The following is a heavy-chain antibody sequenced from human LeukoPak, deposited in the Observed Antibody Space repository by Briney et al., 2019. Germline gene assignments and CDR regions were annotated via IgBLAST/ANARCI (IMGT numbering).Heavy chain of an antibody. CDR2: ISWNSGSI. J-gene: IGHJ4*02. D-gene: IGHD3-16*01. CDR1: GFTFDDYA. CDR3: ARVRGTKFLDY. Sequence: GRSLRLSCAASGFTFDDYAMHWVRQAPGKGLEWVSGISWNSGSIGYADSVKGRFTISRDNAKNSLYLQMNSLRAEDTAVYYCARVRGTKFLDYWGQGTLVTVSS. V-gene: IGHV3-9*01.